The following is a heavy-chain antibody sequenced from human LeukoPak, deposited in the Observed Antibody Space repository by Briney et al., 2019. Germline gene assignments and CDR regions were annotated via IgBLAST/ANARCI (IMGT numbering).Heavy chain of an antibody. CDR2: ISVSGSTT. D-gene: IGHD2-2*01. CDR3: AKDMRASY. V-gene: IGHV3-23*01. Sequence: GGSLRLSCVASGFTFSGSAMSWVRQAPGKGLEWVSAISVSGSTTYYVDSVKGRFTISGDNSKNTLYLQMNSLRVEDTAVYYCAKDMRASYWGQGTLVPVSS. CDR1: GFTFSGSA. J-gene: IGHJ4*02.